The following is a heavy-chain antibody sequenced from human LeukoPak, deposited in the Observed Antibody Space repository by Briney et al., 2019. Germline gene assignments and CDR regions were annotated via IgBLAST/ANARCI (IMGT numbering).Heavy chain of an antibody. CDR1: GGTFRSYV. D-gene: IGHD2-2*01. V-gene: IGHV1-69*05. J-gene: IGHJ4*02. Sequence: SVKVSFKASGGTFRSYVVSWVRQAPGQGLEWMGGIIPVFGTTDYAQKFQGRVTITTDESTSTAYMELSSLRSEDTAVYYCARGCSTTSCYDYWGQGTLVTVSS. CDR2: IIPVFGTT. CDR3: ARGCSTTSCYDY.